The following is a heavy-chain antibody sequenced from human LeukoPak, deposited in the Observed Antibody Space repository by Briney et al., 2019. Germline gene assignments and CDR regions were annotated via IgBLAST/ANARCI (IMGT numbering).Heavy chain of an antibody. CDR1: GFSFSSYW. CDR3: AKYYGDYVRIPGAFDI. D-gene: IGHD4-17*01. J-gene: IGHJ3*02. V-gene: IGHV3-23*01. Sequence: GGSLRLSCAASGFSFSSYWMSWVRQAPGKGLEWVSAISGSGGSTYYADSVKGRFTISRDNSKNTLYLQMNSLRAEDTAVYYCAKYYGDYVRIPGAFDIWGQGTMVTVSS. CDR2: ISGSGGST.